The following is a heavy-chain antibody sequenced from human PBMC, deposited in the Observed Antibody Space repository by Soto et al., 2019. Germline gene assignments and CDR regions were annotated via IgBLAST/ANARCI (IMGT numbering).Heavy chain of an antibody. V-gene: IGHV1-18*01. CDR2: ISAYTGNT. CDR3: ARGPESRSTAYFDY. J-gene: IGHJ4*02. D-gene: IGHD2-2*01. Sequence: QVQLVQSGAEVKKPGASVKVSCKTSGFPFTDYGFTWVRQAPGEGLEWMGWISAYTGNTNYAQKVEVRVTMITDTATSIAYLELRSLRSDDTAVYYCARGPESRSTAYFDYWGQGTLVTVSS. CDR1: GFPFTDYG.